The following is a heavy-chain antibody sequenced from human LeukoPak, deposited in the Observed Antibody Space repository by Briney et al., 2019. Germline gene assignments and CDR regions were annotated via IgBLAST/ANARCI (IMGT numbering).Heavy chain of an antibody. V-gene: IGHV4-34*01. Sequence: SETLSLTCAVNGESLSGHYWSWIRQPPGKGLEWIGEINHSGSTSYSPSFKSRVTISIDTSKNQLSLSLNSVTAADTAVYYCARLKPSYWGQGTLVAVSS. CDR3: ARLKPSY. J-gene: IGHJ4*02. CDR1: GESLSGHY. CDR2: INHSGST.